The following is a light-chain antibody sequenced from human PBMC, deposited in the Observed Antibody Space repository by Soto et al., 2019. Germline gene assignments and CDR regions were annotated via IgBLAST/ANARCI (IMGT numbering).Light chain of an antibody. V-gene: IGKV1-27*01. CDR2: SAS. CDR3: QKFNTAPLT. Sequence: DIQMTQSPSSLSASVGDRVTITCRASQDISVYLAWYQQKPWKVPKLLIYSASTLQSAVPSRFSGSGSGTDFTLTISSLQPDDVATYYCQKFNTAPLTFGQGTRLEIK. J-gene: IGKJ5*01. CDR1: QDISVY.